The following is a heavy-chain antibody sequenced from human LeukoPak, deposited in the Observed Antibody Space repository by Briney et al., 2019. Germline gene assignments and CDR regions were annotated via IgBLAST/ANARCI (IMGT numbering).Heavy chain of an antibody. D-gene: IGHD4-17*01. CDR2: IYYSGST. J-gene: IGHJ4*02. V-gene: IGHV4-59*01. Sequence: SETLSLTCTVSGGSISSYYWSWIRQPPGKGLEWIGYIYYSGSTNYNPSLKSRVTISVDTSKNQFPLKLSSVTAADTAVYYCARGFDDYGDHALDYWGQGTLVTVSS. CDR3: ARGFDDYGDHALDY. CDR1: GGSISSYY.